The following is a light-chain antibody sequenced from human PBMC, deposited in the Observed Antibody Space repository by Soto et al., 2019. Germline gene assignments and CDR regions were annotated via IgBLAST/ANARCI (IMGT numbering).Light chain of an antibody. J-gene: IGKJ5*01. V-gene: IGKV3-20*01. CDR3: QQYGSSPIT. CDR1: QSVSSSY. Sequence: EIVLTQSPGTLSLSPGERATLSCRASQSVSSSYLAWYQQKPGQAPRLLIYGASSRATGIPDRFSGSGSGTDFTLTIARLEPEDFAVFYCQQYGSSPITFGQGTRLEMK. CDR2: GAS.